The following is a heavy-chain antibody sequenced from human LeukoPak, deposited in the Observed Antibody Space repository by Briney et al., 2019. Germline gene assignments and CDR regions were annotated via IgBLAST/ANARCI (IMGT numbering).Heavy chain of an antibody. CDR2: INHSGST. J-gene: IGHJ3*02. D-gene: IGHD2-21*01. CDR1: GGSFSGYY. V-gene: IGHV4-34*01. CDR3: ARQSPLAYCGAECYLDGFDI. Sequence: KPSETLSLTCAVYGGSFSGYYWSWIRQPPGKGLEWIGEINHSGSTNYNPSLKSRVTISVATSKNQFSLKLSSVTAADTAVYYCARQSPLAYCGAECYLDGFDIWGQGTMVTVSS.